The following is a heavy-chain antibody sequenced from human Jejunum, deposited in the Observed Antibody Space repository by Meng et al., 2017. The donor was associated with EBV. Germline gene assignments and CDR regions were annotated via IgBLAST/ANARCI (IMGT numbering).Heavy chain of an antibody. V-gene: IGHV1-69*06. CDR1: GGTFSSYV. D-gene: IGHD3-22*01. CDR3: ARDQGRDYDSSTYYTH. Sequence: QVQVVQAGAEVKKPGSSVKVSCKASGGTFSSYVINWVRQAPGQGLEWMGGIIPIFGRTNYALEFQDRVTITADKFTSTVYMEMSSLKSEDTAVYYCARDQGRDYDSSTYYTHWGRGTLVTVSS. J-gene: IGHJ4*02. CDR2: IIPIFGRT.